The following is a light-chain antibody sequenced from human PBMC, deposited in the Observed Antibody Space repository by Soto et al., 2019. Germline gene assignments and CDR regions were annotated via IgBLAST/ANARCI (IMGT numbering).Light chain of an antibody. V-gene: IGLV1-40*01. CDR2: ANS. CDR3: QSYDSRLSGVV. CDR1: SSNIGTGYD. J-gene: IGLJ2*01. Sequence: QSLLTQPPSVSGAPGQRVTISCTGSSSNIGTGYDVHWYQQLPGTAPKLLMYANSNRPSGVPDRFSGSKSGTSASLAITGLQAEDEADYYCQSYDSRLSGVVFGGGTKLTVL.